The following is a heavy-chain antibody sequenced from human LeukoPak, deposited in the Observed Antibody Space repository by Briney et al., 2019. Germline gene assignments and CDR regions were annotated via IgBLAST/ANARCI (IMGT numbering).Heavy chain of an antibody. CDR3: ARAGDNSGYSDY. J-gene: IGHJ4*02. CDR1: GGSFRGYY. CDR2: INYSGGT. Sequence: SETLSLTCAVYGGSFRGYYWTWIRQPPGKGLEWSGEINYSGGTNYNPSLKSRVTISVDTSKNQVSLKLSSVPAADTAVYYCARAGDNSGYSDYWGQGTLVTVSS. D-gene: IGHD3-22*01. V-gene: IGHV4-34*01.